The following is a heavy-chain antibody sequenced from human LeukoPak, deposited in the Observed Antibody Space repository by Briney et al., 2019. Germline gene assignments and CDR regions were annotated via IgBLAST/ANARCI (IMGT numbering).Heavy chain of an antibody. CDR2: IKSKTDGGTT. V-gene: IGHV3-15*01. D-gene: IGHD3-10*01. CDR1: GFTFNTYG. J-gene: IGHJ4*02. CDR3: TGNYYGSGSYADFDY. Sequence: GGSLRLSCAASGFTFNTYGMSWVRQAPGKGLEWVGRIKSKTDGGTTDYAAPVKGRFTISRDDSKNTAYLQMDSLKTEDTAVYYCTGNYYGSGSYADFDYWGQGTLVTVSS.